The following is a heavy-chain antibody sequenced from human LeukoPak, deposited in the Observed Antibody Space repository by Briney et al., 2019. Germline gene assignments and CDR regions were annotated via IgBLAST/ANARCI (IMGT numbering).Heavy chain of an antibody. Sequence: PGGSLRLSCAASGFTFSSYSMNWVRQAPGKGLVWVSRINSDGSSTSYADSVKGRFTISRDNAKNTLYLQMNSLRAEDTAVYYCASGNYYYMDVWGKGTTVTISS. CDR3: ASGNYYYMDV. CDR2: INSDGSST. J-gene: IGHJ6*03. CDR1: GFTFSSYS. V-gene: IGHV3-74*01.